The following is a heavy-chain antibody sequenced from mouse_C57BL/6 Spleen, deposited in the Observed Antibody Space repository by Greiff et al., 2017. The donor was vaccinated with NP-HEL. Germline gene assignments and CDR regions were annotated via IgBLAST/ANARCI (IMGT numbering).Heavy chain of an antibody. D-gene: IGHD2-4*01. CDR2: ISDGGSYT. CDR1: GFTFSSYA. Sequence: EVQVVESGGGLVKPGGSLKLSCAASGFTFSSYAMSWVRQTPEKRLEWVATISDGGSYTYYPDNVKGRFTISRDNAKNNLYLQMSHLKSEDTAMYYCARDRGYDYDDWYAMDYWGQGTSVTVSS. J-gene: IGHJ4*01. V-gene: IGHV5-4*01. CDR3: ARDRGYDYDDWYAMDY.